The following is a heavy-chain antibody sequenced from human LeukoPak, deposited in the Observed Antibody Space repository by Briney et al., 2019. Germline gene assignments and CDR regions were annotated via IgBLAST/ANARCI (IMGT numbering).Heavy chain of an antibody. CDR2: IIPIFGTA. J-gene: IGHJ6*02. Sequence: ASVKVSCKASGGTFSSYAISWVRQAPGQGLEWMGGIIPIFGTANYAQKFQGRVTITADESTSTAYMELSSLRSEDTAVYYCARDIAVADPRHYYYGMDVWGQGTTVTVSS. CDR3: ARDIAVADPRHYYYGMDV. V-gene: IGHV1-69*13. D-gene: IGHD6-19*01. CDR1: GGTFSSYA.